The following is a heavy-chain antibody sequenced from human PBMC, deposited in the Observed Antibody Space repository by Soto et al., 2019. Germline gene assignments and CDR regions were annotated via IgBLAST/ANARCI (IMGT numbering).Heavy chain of an antibody. J-gene: IGHJ6*02. D-gene: IGHD5-12*01. CDR1: GGTFSSYA. V-gene: IGHV1-69*06. Sequence: ASVKVSCKASGGTFSSYAISWVRQAPGQGLEWMGGIIPIFGTANYAQKFQGRVTITADKSTSTAYMELSSLRSEDTAVYYCARGAGGEVATKYYYGMDVWGQGTTVTVS. CDR2: IIPIFGTA. CDR3: ARGAGGEVATKYYYGMDV.